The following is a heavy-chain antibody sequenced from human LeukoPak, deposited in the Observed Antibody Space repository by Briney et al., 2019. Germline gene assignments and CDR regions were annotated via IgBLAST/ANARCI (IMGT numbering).Heavy chain of an antibody. J-gene: IGHJ6*02. CDR3: AREDYGDYVGYYYYGMDV. CDR2: ISSSGSTI. V-gene: IGHV3-48*03. Sequence: GGSLRLSCAASGFTFSSCEMNWVRQAPGKGLEWVSYISSSGSTIYYADSVKGRFTISRDNAKNSLYLQMNSLRAEDTAVYYCAREDYGDYVGYYYYGMDVWGQGTTVTVSS. D-gene: IGHD4-17*01. CDR1: GFTFSSCE.